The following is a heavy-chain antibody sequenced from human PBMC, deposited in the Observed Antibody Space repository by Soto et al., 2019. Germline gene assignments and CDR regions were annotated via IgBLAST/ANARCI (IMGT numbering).Heavy chain of an antibody. CDR1: GASTGGYY. D-gene: IGHD6-19*01. J-gene: IGHJ4*02. V-gene: IGHV4-59*08. CDR3: ARHWWSSGSYLVFDS. Sequence: SETLSLTCTISGASTGGYYWSWIRQSPGRGLEWIGYVFSSGSTNYSPSLQSRVAISIDTSKRQFFLKLTSVTAADTALYYCARHWWSSGSYLVFDSWGQGTQVTVSS. CDR2: VFSSGST.